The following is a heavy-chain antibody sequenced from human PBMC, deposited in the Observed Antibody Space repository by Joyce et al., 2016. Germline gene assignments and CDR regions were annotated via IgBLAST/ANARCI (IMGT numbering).Heavy chain of an antibody. CDR3: AREGGSCAGGSCFHFDN. V-gene: IGHV1-2*04. D-gene: IGHD2-15*01. J-gene: IGHJ4*02. CDR2: INPRSGGD. Sequence: QVQLVPSGAEVKKPGASVKVSCKASGYTFTDSYMHWGRQAPGQGLEWMGWINPRSGGDRYAQKCQDWVTITRDTSTSTLYMELSRLRSDDTAVYYCAREGGSCAGGSCFHFDNWGQGTLVTVSS. CDR1: GYTFTDSY.